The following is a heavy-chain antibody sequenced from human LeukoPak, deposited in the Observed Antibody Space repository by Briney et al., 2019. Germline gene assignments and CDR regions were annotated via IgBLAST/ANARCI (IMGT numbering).Heavy chain of an antibody. CDR1: GGSISSYY. CDR3: AGHHPRNTVDF. Sequence: SETLSLTCIVSGGSISSYYWSWIRQPPRNRLEWIAYISDIGSINYNPSLKSRVTISLDTSKNQFSLKLSSVTAADTAVYYCAGHHPRNTVDFWGQGTLVTVSS. D-gene: IGHD2/OR15-2a*01. J-gene: IGHJ4*02. V-gene: IGHV4-59*08. CDR2: ISDIGSI.